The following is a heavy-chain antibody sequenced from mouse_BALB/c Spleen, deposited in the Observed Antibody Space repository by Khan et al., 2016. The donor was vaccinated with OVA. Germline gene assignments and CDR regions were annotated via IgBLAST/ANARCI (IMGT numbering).Heavy chain of an antibody. Sequence: QIQLVQSGPELKKPGETVKISCKASGYTFTNYGMNWVKQAPGKGLKWMGWINTYTGEPTYADDFKGRFAFSLETSASTAYLQINNLKNEDTATYVCARVGYNGTMEYWGQGTSVTVSS. CDR3: ARVGYNGTMEY. V-gene: IGHV9-3-1*01. J-gene: IGHJ4*01. CDR2: INTYTGEP. CDR1: GYTFTNYG. D-gene: IGHD2-14*01.